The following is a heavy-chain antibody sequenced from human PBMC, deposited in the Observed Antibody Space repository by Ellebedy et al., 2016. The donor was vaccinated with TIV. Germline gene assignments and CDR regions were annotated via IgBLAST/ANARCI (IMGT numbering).Heavy chain of an antibody. CDR2: ISYDGSNK. D-gene: IGHD3-10*01. J-gene: IGHJ4*02. V-gene: IGHV3-30-3*01. CDR3: AKDSGRSGWISEY. Sequence: PGGSLRLSCAASGFTFSSYAMHWVRQAPGQGLEWVALISYDGSNKDYTDSAKGRFTISRDNSKNTLHLQMNSLRGEDTAIYFCAKDSGRSGWISEYWGQGTLGTVSS. CDR1: GFTFSSYA.